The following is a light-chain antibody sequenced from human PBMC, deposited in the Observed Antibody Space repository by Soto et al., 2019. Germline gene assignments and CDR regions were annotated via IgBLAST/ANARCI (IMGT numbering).Light chain of an antibody. V-gene: IGLV2-14*01. CDR3: SSYTSITAYV. Sequence: QSALTQPASVSGSPGQSITISCTGTSSDVGDYNYVSWYQQHPGKAPKLMIYEVSNRPSGVSDRFSGSKSGNTASLTISGLQAEDEADYYCSSYTSITAYVFGTGTKLTVL. CDR2: EVS. CDR1: SSDVGDYNY. J-gene: IGLJ1*01.